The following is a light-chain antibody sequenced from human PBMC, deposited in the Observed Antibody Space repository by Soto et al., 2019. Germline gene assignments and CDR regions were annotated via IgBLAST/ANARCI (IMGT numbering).Light chain of an antibody. Sequence: QSALTQPASVSGSPGQSITISCTGTSSDVGGYNYFSWYQQHPGKAPKLMIYDVSNRPSGVSNRFSGSKSGMTASLTISGLQAEDEADYYCSSYTSSRTGVVFGGGTQLTVL. CDR2: DVS. V-gene: IGLV2-14*01. CDR3: SSYTSSRTGVV. J-gene: IGLJ2*01. CDR1: SSDVGGYNY.